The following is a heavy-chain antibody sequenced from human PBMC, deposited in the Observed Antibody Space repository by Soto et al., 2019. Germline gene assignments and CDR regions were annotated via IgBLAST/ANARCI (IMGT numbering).Heavy chain of an antibody. J-gene: IGHJ4*02. Sequence: QVQLVESGGGVVQPGRSLRLSCAASGFTFSSYGMHWVRQAPGKGLEWVAVISYDGSNKYYADSVKGRFTISRDNSKNTLYLQMNSLRAEDTAVYYCAKVLGFGEEDFDYWGQGTLVTVSS. CDR3: AKVLGFGEEDFDY. V-gene: IGHV3-30*18. CDR2: ISYDGSNK. CDR1: GFTFSSYG. D-gene: IGHD3-10*01.